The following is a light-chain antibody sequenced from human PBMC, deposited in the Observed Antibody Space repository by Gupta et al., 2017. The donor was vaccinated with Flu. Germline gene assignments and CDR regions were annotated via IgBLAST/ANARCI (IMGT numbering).Light chain of an antibody. J-gene: IGLJ1*01. CDR1: SSDVGGYNY. V-gene: IGLV2-14*01. CDR3: SSYTSSSTLEDV. Sequence: QSALTHPASVSGSPGQSITISCTGTSSDVGGYNYVSWYQQHPGKAPKLMIYEVSNRPSGVSNRFSGSKSGNTASLTIPGLQAEDEADYYCSSYTSSSTLEDVFGTGTKVTVL. CDR2: EVS.